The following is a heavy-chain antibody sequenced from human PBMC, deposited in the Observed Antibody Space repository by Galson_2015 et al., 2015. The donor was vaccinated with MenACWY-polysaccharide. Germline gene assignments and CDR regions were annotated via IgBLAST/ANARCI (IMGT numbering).Heavy chain of an antibody. J-gene: IGHJ4*02. D-gene: IGHD1-1*01. Sequence: SLRLSCAASGFTFSSYWIHWVRQTPGKGLEWVTVISYDGSDKYYSDSVRGRFTISRDNSKNTLYLQMNSLSAEDTAVYYCSAWRRTYYFEYWGQGTLVTVSS. CDR2: ISYDGSDK. V-gene: IGHV3-30*03. CDR3: SAWRRTYYFEY. CDR1: GFTFSSYW.